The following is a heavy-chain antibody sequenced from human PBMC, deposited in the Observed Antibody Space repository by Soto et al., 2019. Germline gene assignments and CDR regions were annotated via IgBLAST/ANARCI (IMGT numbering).Heavy chain of an antibody. CDR2: IMPIFGTA. Sequence: QGQLVQSRAEVKKPGSSVKVSCKASGGTFSSYAISWVRQAPGQGLECMGGIMPIFGTANYVQKVQGRVTITADESTNTAYMELSSPRYEDTAVYYCARQKVGATKYNWVDHWGQGTLVTVSS. D-gene: IGHD1-26*01. CDR1: GGTFSSYA. CDR3: ARQKVGATKYNWVDH. J-gene: IGHJ5*02. V-gene: IGHV1-69*01.